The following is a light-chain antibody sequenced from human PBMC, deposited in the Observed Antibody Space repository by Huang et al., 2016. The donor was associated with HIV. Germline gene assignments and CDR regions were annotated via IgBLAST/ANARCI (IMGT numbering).Light chain of an antibody. CDR2: WAS. J-gene: IGKJ2*01. CDR1: QSVLYSSNNKNY. V-gene: IGKV4-1*01. CDR3: QQYYHPYT. Sequence: DIVMTQSPDSLAVSLGERATINCKSSQSVLYSSNNKNYLAWYQHKPGQPPKLLIYWASTRESGVPDRCSGSGSGTDFTLTISSLQAEDLAVYYCQQYYHPYTFGQGTKLEIK.